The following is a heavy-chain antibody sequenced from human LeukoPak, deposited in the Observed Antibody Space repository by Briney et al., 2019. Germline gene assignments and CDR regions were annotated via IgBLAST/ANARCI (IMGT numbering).Heavy chain of an antibody. Sequence: IWYIYYTGTNNYPPSLKSRVTISVDTYKKQFSLKLSSVTAADTAVYYCARDVGAVAGFDYWGQGTLVTVSS. D-gene: IGHD6-19*01. V-gene: IGHV4-59*01. CDR2: IYYTGTN. CDR3: ARDVGAVAGFDY. J-gene: IGHJ4*02.